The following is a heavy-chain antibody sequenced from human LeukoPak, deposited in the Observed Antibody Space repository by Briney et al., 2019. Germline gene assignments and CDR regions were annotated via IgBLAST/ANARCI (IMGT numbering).Heavy chain of an antibody. CDR3: AKDRGVSTITRKVDCFDY. CDR2: INYDGSNT. Sequence: PGGSLRLSCAASGFTFSSYWMHWVRQAPGKGLVWVSHINYDGSNTNYADSVKGRFTISRDNAKNTLYLQMNSLRAEDTAVYYCAKDRGVSTITRKVDCFDYWGQGTLLTVSS. D-gene: IGHD5/OR15-5a*01. V-gene: IGHV3-74*01. CDR1: GFTFSSYW. J-gene: IGHJ4*02.